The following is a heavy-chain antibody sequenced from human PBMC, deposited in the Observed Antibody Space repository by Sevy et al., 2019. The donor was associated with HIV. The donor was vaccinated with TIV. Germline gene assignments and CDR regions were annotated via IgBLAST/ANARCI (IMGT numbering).Heavy chain of an antibody. CDR3: ARDHSSSWYDYGMDV. J-gene: IGHJ6*02. D-gene: IGHD6-13*01. V-gene: IGHV4-59*01. CDR1: GGSISSYY. Sequence: SETLSLTCTVSGGSISSYYWSWIRQSPGKGLEWIGYIYYSGSTNYNPSLKSRVTISVDTSKNQFSLKLSSVTAADTAVYYCARDHSSSWYDYGMDVWGQGTTVTVSS. CDR2: IYYSGST.